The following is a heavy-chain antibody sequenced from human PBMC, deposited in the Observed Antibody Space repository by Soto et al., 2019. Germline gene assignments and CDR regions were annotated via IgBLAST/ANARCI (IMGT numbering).Heavy chain of an antibody. V-gene: IGHV4-59*01. Sequence: PSETLSLTCTVSGGSISSYYWSWIRQPPGKGLEWIGYIYYSGSTNYNPSLKSRVTISVDTSKNQFSLKLSSVTAADTAVYYCARRQQEGTGTTGYFDYWGQGTLVTVSS. D-gene: IGHD1-1*01. CDR3: ARRQQEGTGTTGYFDY. CDR2: IYYSGST. CDR1: GGSISSYY. J-gene: IGHJ4*02.